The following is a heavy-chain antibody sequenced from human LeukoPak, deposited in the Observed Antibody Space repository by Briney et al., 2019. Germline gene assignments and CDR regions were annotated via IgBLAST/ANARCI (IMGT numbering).Heavy chain of an antibody. Sequence: ASVKVSCKASGYTFTGYYMHWVRQAPGQGLQWMGWIKPDSGASKYAQKFQGRVTLTRDTSINTAYMELSRLRFDDTAVYYCARADYDLSSSTIDAFDTWGQGTMVTVSS. V-gene: IGHV1-2*02. CDR2: IKPDSGAS. CDR3: ARADYDLSSSTIDAFDT. D-gene: IGHD3-3*01. CDR1: GYTFTGYY. J-gene: IGHJ3*02.